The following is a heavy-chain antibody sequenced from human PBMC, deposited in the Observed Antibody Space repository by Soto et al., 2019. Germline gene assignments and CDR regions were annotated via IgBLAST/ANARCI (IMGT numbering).Heavy chain of an antibody. V-gene: IGHV4-31*03. J-gene: IGHJ4*02. CDR2: IYYSGST. Sequence: SETLSLTCTVSGGSISSGGYYWSWIRQHPGKGLEWIGYIYYSGSTYYNPSLKSRVTISVDTSKNQFSLKLSSVTAADTAVYYCARVPSMGVAVAGNGENWGQGTLVTVSS. CDR1: GGSISSGGYY. CDR3: ARVPSMGVAVAGNGEN. D-gene: IGHD6-19*01.